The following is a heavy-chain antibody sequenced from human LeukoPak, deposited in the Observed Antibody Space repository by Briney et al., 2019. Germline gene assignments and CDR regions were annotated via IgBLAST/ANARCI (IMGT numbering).Heavy chain of an antibody. CDR2: INHSGST. Sequence: PSETLSLTCAGYGGSFSGYYWSWIRQPPGKGLEWIGEINHSGSTNYNPSLKSRVTISVDTSKNQFSLKLSSVTAADTAVYYCARVRITMIVVLAYGMDVWGQGTTVTVSS. V-gene: IGHV4-34*01. CDR1: GGSFSGYY. D-gene: IGHD3-22*01. J-gene: IGHJ6*02. CDR3: ARVRITMIVVLAYGMDV.